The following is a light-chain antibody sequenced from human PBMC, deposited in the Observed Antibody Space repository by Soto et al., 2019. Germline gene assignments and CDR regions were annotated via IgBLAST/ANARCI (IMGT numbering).Light chain of an antibody. J-gene: IGKJ1*01. CDR3: QQYDKYAWT. V-gene: IGKV1-5*03. CDR2: KAS. Sequence: DIQMTQSPSTLSASVGDRVTITCRASQSISSWLAWYLQKPGKAPKLLIYKASTLESGVPSRFSGSGSGTEFTLTISSLQPDDFATYYCQQYDKYAWTFGQGTKVEIK. CDR1: QSISSW.